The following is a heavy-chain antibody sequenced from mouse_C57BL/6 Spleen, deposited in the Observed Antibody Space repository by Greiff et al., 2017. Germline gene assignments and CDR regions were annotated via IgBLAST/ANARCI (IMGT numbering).Heavy chain of an antibody. J-gene: IGHJ3*01. CDR1: GYTFTSYW. CDR2: IDPSDSYT. CDR3: ARDGD. V-gene: IGHV1-50*01. Sequence: QVQLQQPGAELVKPGASVKLSCKASGYTFTSYWMQWVKQRPGQGLEWIGEIDPSDSYTNYNQKFKGKATLTVDTSSSTAYLQLGSLTSEDSAVYYCARDGDWGQGTLVTVSA.